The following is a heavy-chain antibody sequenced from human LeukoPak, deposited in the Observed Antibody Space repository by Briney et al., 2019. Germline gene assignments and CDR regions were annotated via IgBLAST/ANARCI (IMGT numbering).Heavy chain of an antibody. CDR2: IYYSGNT. Sequence: SETLSLTCTVSGGSITSYYWSWIRQPPGKGLEWIGYIYYSGNTNYNPSLKSRVTISVDTSKNQFSLKLSSVTAADTAVYYCARHLGYCSTTSCQPGFDPWGQGTLVTVSS. J-gene: IGHJ5*02. D-gene: IGHD2-2*01. CDR3: ARHLGYCSTTSCQPGFDP. CDR1: GGSITSYY. V-gene: IGHV4-59*08.